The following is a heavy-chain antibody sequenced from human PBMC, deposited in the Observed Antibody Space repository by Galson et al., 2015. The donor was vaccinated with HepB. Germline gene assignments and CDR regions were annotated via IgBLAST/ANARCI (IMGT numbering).Heavy chain of an antibody. CDR1: GFTFSSYG. Sequence: SLRLSCAASGFTFSSYGMHWVRQAPGKGLEWVAVIWYDGSNKYYADSVKGRFTISRDNSKNTLYLQMNSLRAEDTAVYYCARDGYSGYVSLSYYFDYWGQGTLVTVSS. V-gene: IGHV3-33*01. J-gene: IGHJ4*02. CDR2: IWYDGSNK. D-gene: IGHD5-12*01. CDR3: ARDGYSGYVSLSYYFDY.